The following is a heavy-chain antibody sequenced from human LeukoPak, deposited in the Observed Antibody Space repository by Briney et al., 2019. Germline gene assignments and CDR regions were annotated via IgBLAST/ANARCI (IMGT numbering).Heavy chain of an antibody. Sequence: GESLKISCKGSGYTFTSYWIGWVRHMPGKGLEWMGIIYPGDSETKYSPSFQGQVTISADKSINTAYLQWSSLKASDTAMYYCARHDSPNWFDPWGQGTLVTVSS. D-gene: IGHD2-8*01. CDR1: GYTFTSYW. CDR3: ARHDSPNWFDP. J-gene: IGHJ5*02. CDR2: IYPGDSET. V-gene: IGHV5-51*01.